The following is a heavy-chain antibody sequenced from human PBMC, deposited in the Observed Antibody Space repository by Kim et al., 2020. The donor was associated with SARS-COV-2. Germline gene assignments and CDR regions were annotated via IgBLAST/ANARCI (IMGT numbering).Heavy chain of an antibody. V-gene: IGHV4-39*01. D-gene: IGHD6-19*01. Sequence: PSLKGRVPISVDTSKNRFSLKLSSVTAADTAVYYCARQGGGGWYRNWFDPWGQGTLVTVSS. J-gene: IGHJ5*02. CDR3: ARQGGGGWYRNWFDP.